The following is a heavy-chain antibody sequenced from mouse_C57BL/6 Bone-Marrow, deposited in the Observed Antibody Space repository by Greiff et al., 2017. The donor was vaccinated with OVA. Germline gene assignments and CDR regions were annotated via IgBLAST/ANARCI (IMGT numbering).Heavy chain of an antibody. CDR2: ISSGGDYI. Sequence: EVKLVESGEGLVKPGGSLKLSCAASGFTFSSYAMSWVRQTPEKRLEWVAYISSGGDYIYYADTVKGRFTISRDNARNTLYLQMSSLKSEDTAMYYCTRDLYFAWFAYWGQGTLVTVSA. CDR1: GFTFSSYA. V-gene: IGHV5-9-1*02. D-gene: IGHD1-3*01. J-gene: IGHJ3*01. CDR3: TRDLYFAWFAY.